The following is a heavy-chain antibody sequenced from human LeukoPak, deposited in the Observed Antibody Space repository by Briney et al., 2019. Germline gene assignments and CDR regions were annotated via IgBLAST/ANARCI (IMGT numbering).Heavy chain of an antibody. CDR1: GFTFSTYG. V-gene: IGHV3-33*01. J-gene: IGHJ4*02. Sequence: PGGSLRLSCAASGFTFSTYGMHGVRQAPGKGLEWVAVIWYDGSNKYYADSVKGRFTISRDNSKNTLYLQMNSLRAEDTAVYYCARAPDYYGSGRSGFDYWGQGTLVTVSS. CDR3: ARAPDYYGSGRSGFDY. D-gene: IGHD3-10*01. CDR2: IWYDGSNK.